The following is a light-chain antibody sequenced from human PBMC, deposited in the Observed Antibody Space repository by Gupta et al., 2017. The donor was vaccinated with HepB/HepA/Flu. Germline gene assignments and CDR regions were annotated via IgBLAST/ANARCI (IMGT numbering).Light chain of an antibody. CDR3: QQYDNLPPNT. J-gene: IGKJ5*01. CDR2: DAS. V-gene: IGKV1-33*01. Sequence: DIQMTPSPSSLSASVGDRVTITCQASQDISNYLNWYQQKPGKAPKLLIYDASNLETGVPSRFSGSGSGTDFTFTISSLQPEDIATYYCQQYDNLPPNTFGQGTRLEIK. CDR1: QDISNY.